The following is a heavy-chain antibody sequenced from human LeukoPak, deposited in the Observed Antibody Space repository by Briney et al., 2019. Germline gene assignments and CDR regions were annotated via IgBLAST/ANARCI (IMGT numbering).Heavy chain of an antibody. CDR3: ARVGLSPSGYFNWFDP. J-gene: IGHJ5*02. V-gene: IGHV1-18*01. CDR1: GYTFTSYG. D-gene: IGHD5-12*01. CDR2: ISAYNGNT. Sequence: GASVKVSCKASGYTFTSYGISWVRQAPGQGLEWMGWISAYNGNTNYAQKLQGRVTMTTDTSTSTAYMELRSLRSDDTAVYYCARVGLSPSGYFNWFDPWGQGTLVTVSS.